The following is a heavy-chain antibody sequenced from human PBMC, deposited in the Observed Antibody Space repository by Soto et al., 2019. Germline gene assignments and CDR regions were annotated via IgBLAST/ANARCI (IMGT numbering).Heavy chain of an antibody. J-gene: IGHJ5*02. CDR3: AKDLWFGEFHSHWFDP. V-gene: IGHV3-23*01. CDR2: ISGSGGST. D-gene: IGHD3-10*01. CDR1: GFTFSSYA. Sequence: GGSLRLSCAASGFTFSSYAMSWVRQAPGKGLEWVSAISGSGGSTYYADSVKGRFTISRDNSKNTLYLQMNSLRAEDTAVYYCAKDLWFGEFHSHWFDPWGQGTLVTVSS.